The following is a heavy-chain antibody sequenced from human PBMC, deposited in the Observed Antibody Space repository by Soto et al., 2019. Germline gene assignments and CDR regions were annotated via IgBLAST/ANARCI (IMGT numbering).Heavy chain of an antibody. V-gene: IGHV3-23*01. J-gene: IGHJ4*02. Sequence: GGSLRLSCAASGFTFSGYAMSWVRQAPGKGLQWVSTIGASSNSYYPDSVKGRFTISRDNSKNTLYQQMNSLRAEDTAVNYREKRAVVGAARYFDSGGRGPLVPVSS. CDR3: EKRAVVGAARYFDS. CDR1: GFTFSGYA. D-gene: IGHD2-15*01. CDR2: IGASSNS.